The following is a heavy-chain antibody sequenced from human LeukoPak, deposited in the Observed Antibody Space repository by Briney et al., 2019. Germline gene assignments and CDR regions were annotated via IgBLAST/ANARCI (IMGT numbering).Heavy chain of an antibody. V-gene: IGHV4-30-2*01. Sequence: SQTLSLTCAVSGGSISSGGYSWSWIRQPPGKGLEWIGYIYHSGSTYYNLSLKSRVTISVDRSKNQFSLKLSSVTAADTAVYYCARASGFGELLKGKRWFDPWGQGTLVTVSS. CDR2: IYHSGST. J-gene: IGHJ5*02. CDR3: ARASGFGELLKGKRWFDP. CDR1: GGSISSGGYS. D-gene: IGHD3-10*01.